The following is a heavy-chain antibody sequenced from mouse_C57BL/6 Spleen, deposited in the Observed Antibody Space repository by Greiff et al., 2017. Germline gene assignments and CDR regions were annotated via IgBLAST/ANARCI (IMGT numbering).Heavy chain of an antibody. CDR1: GYSITSGYY. J-gene: IGHJ3*01. CDR3: ARGDYDYDVTWFAY. CDR2: ISYDGSN. D-gene: IGHD2-4*01. V-gene: IGHV3-6*01. Sequence: EVQLQESGPGLVKPSQSLSLTCSVTGYSITSGYYWNWIRRFPGNKLEWMGYISYDGSNNYNPSLKNRISITRDTSKNQFFLKLNSVTTEDTATYYWARGDYDYDVTWFAYWGQGTLVTVSA.